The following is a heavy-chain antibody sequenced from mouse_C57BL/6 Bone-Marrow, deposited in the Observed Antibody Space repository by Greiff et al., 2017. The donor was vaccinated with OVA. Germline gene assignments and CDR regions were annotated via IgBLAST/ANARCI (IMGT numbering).Heavy chain of an antibody. J-gene: IGHJ4*01. CDR2: INPSTGGT. V-gene: IGHV1-42*01. D-gene: IGHD2-4*01. CDR3: ATLYYDYDGYAMDY. Sequence: VQLQQSGPELVKPGASVKISCKASGYSFTGYYMNWVKQSPEKSLEWIGEINPSTGGTTYNQKFKAKATLTVDKSSSTAYMQLKSLTSEDSAVYYCATLYYDYDGYAMDYWGQGTSVTVSS. CDR1: GYSFTGYY.